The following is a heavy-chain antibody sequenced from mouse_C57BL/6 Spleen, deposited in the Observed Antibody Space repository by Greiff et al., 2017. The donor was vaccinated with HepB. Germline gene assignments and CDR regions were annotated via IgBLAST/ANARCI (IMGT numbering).Heavy chain of an antibody. V-gene: IGHV2-2*01. J-gene: IGHJ4*01. Sequence: VQLQQSGPGLVQPSQSLSITCTVSGFSLTSYGVHWVRQSPGKGLEWLGVIWSGGSTDYNAAFISRLSISKDNSKSQVFFKMNSLQADDTAIYYCARNSDIYYAMDYWGQGTSVTVSS. CDR3: ARNSDIYYAMDY. CDR1: GFSLTSYG. CDR2: IWSGGST.